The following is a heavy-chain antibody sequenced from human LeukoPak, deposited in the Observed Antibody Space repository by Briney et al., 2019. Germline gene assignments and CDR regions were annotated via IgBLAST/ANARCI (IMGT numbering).Heavy chain of an antibody. V-gene: IGHV1-69*04. CDR2: IIPILGIA. Sequence: ASVKVSCEASGYTFPNYAFTWVRQAPGQGLEWMGRIIPILGIANYAQKFQGRVTITADKSTSTAYMELSSLRSEDTAVYYCTSRDGYNYDYWGQGTLVTVSS. CDR3: TSRDGYNYDY. J-gene: IGHJ4*02. D-gene: IGHD5-24*01. CDR1: GYTFPNYA.